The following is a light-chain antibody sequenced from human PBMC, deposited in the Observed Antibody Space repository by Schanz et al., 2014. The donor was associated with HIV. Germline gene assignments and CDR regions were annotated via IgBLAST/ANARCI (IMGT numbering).Light chain of an antibody. CDR1: QSISSY. CDR2: KAS. V-gene: IGKV1-5*03. J-gene: IGKJ1*01. CDR3: QQYNTWPRT. Sequence: DIQMTQSPSTLPASVGDRVTITCRASQSISSYLNWYQQKPGKAPKLLIYKASRLESGVPSRFSGSGSGTEFTLTISSLQSEDFAVYYCQQYNTWPRTFGQGTKVELK.